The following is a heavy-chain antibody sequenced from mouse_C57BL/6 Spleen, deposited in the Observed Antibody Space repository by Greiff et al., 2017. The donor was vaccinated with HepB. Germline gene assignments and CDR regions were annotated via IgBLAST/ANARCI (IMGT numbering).Heavy chain of an antibody. CDR3: ARWDYDYYFDY. J-gene: IGHJ2*01. D-gene: IGHD2-4*01. CDR2: IHPNSGST. Sequence: VKLQQPGAELVKPGASVKLSCKASGYTFTSYWMHWVKQRPGQGLEWIGMIHPNSGSTNYNEKFKSKATLTVDKSSSTAYMQLSSLTSEDSAVYYCARWDYDYYFDYWGQGTTLTVSS. CDR1: GYTFTSYW. V-gene: IGHV1-64*01.